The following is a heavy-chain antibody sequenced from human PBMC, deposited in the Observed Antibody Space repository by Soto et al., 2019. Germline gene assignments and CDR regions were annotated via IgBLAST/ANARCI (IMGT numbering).Heavy chain of an antibody. CDR3: ARVGYCSSTSCSTSPGYYYYMDV. CDR1: GFTFSSYS. CDR2: ISSSSSYI. D-gene: IGHD2-2*02. Sequence: GGSLRLSCAASGFTFSSYSMNWVRQAPGKGLEWVSSISSSSSYIYYADSVKGRFTISRDNAKNSLYLQMNSLRAEDTAVYHCARVGYCSSTSCSTSPGYYYYMDVWGKGTTVTVSS. V-gene: IGHV3-21*01. J-gene: IGHJ6*03.